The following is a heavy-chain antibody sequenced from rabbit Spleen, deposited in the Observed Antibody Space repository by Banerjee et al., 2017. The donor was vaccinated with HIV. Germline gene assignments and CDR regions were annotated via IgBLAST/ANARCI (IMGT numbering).Heavy chain of an antibody. CDR3: VRDRANIGGDYGPYYFDL. D-gene: IGHD2-1*01. J-gene: IGHJ4*01. CDR2: IDPLFENT. Sequence: QEQLVESGGGLVQPGGSLTLSCKASGFDFSAYGVSWVRQAPGKGLEWIGYIDPLFENTYYASWVNGRFTISRHNAQNTLYLQLNSLTAADTATYFCVRDRANIGGDYGPYYFDLWGPGTLVTVS. V-gene: IGHV1S47*01. CDR1: GFDFSAYG.